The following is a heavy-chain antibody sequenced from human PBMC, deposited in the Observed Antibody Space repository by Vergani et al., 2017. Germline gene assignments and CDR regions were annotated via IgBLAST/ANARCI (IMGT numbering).Heavy chain of an antibody. CDR3: ARGPRHDYGFDP. CDR2: MNPNSGNT. CDR1: GSTFTSYD. J-gene: IGHJ5*02. Sequence: QVQLVQAGAEVKKPRASVQVSCKASGSTFTSYDINWVRQATGQGLEWMGWMNPNSGNTGYAQKFQGRVTMTKNTSISTAYMELSSLRSEDTAVSYCARGPRHDYGFDPWGQGTLVTVSS. D-gene: IGHD4-17*01. V-gene: IGHV1-8*01.